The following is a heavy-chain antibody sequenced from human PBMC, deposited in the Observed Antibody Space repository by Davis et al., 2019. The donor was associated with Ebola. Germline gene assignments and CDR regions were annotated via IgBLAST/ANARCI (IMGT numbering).Heavy chain of an antibody. J-gene: IGHJ4*02. CDR2: IYTGGST. CDR3: ARFSRGNPIDD. V-gene: IGHV3-53*01. Sequence: GESLKISCAASGFTVSSNSMSWVRQAPGKGLEWVSVIYTGGSTDYADSVKGRFSISRGNSKNTVYLQMNSLRAEDTAVYYCARFSRGNPIDDWGQGTLVTVSS. CDR1: GFTVSSNS.